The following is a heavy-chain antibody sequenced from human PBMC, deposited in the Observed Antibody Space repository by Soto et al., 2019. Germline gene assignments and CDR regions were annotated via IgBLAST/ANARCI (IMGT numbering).Heavy chain of an antibody. CDR1: GGSFSGYY. Sequence: TLSLTCAVYGGSFSGYYWSWIRQPPGKGLEWIGEINHSGSTNYNPSLKSRVTISVDTSKNQFSLKLSSVTAADTAVYYCARAPQRYYYDSSGLGTFDYWGQGTLVTVSS. V-gene: IGHV4-34*01. CDR3: ARAPQRYYYDSSGLGTFDY. CDR2: INHSGST. J-gene: IGHJ4*02. D-gene: IGHD3-22*01.